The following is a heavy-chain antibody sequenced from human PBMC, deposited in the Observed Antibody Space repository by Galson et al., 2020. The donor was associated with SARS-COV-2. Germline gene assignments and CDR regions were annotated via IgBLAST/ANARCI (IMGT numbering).Heavy chain of an antibody. CDR1: GGSISSSSYY. CDR2: IYYSGST. CDR3: ARTALAYCGGDCQEYFDY. V-gene: IGHV4-39*07. D-gene: IGHD2-21*02. Sequence: SETLSLTCTVSGGSISSSSYYWGWIRQPPGRGLEWIGSIYYSGSTYYNPSLKSRVTISVDTSKNQFSLKLSSVTAADTAVYYCARTALAYCGGDCQEYFDYWGQGTLVTVSS. J-gene: IGHJ4*02.